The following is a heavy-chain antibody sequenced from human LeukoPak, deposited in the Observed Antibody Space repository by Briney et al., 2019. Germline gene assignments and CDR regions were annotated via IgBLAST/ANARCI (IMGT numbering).Heavy chain of an antibody. V-gene: IGHV4-61*08. Sequence: PSETLSLTCTVSGGSVSSADYYWSWIRHPPGKALEWIGYIYHTGSNNYKYSLKSRVTISVDTSKNQFSLKLSSVTAADTAVYYCARGLGTVVTGYWGQGTLVTVSS. J-gene: IGHJ4*02. CDR3: ARGLGTVVTGY. CDR1: GGSVSSADYY. CDR2: IYHTGSN. D-gene: IGHD4-23*01.